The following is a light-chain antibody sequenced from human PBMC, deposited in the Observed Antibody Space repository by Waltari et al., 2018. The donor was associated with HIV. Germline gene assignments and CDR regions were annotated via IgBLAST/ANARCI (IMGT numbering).Light chain of an antibody. CDR1: QDINNY. CDR2: DAS. Sequence: IQMTQSPSSLSASVGDRVTLTCQASQDINNYVNWYQQKSGKAPKLLLFDASTLETGGPSRFSENGSGTDFTLIIRNLQPEDIGTYYCQQYDSVPITFGQGTRLEIK. J-gene: IGKJ5*01. V-gene: IGKV1-33*01. CDR3: QQYDSVPIT.